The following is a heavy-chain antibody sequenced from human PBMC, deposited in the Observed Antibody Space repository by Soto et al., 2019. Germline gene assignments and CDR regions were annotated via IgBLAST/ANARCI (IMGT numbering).Heavy chain of an antibody. CDR3: ARSWSRSSRRMDV. D-gene: IGHD6-6*01. V-gene: IGHV3-11*01. CDR2: ISSSGSTI. Sequence: GGSLRLSCAASGFTFSDYYMSWIRQAPGKGLEWVSYISSSGSTIYYADSVKGRFTISRDNVKNSLYLQMNSLRAEDTAVYYCARSWSRSSRRMDVWGQGTKVTVSS. J-gene: IGHJ6*02. CDR1: GFTFSDYY.